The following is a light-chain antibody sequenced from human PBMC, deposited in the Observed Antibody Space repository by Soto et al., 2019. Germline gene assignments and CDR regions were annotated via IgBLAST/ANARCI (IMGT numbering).Light chain of an antibody. CDR2: EVS. J-gene: IGLJ1*01. Sequence: QSVLTQPASVSGSPGQSITISCTGTSSDVGAYNYVSWYQQHPGKAPKLMIYEVSNRPSGVSNRFSGSKSGNTASLTISGLQAKDEADYYCSSYTTTNTYVFGTGTKLTVL. V-gene: IGLV2-14*01. CDR1: SSDVGAYNY. CDR3: SSYTTTNTYV.